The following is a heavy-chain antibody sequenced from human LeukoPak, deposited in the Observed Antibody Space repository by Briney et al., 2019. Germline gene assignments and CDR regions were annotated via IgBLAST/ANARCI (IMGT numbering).Heavy chain of an antibody. CDR3: ARGRRCSGGSCRFDY. CDR2: INHSGST. J-gene: IGHJ4*02. D-gene: IGHD2-15*01. CDR1: GGSFSGYY. V-gene: IGHV4-34*01. Sequence: PSETLSLTCAVYGGSFSGYYWSWIRQPPGKGLEWIGEINHSGSTNYNPSLKSRVTISVDTSKNQFSLKLSSVTAADTAVYYCARGRRCSGGSCRFDYWGQGTLVTVSS.